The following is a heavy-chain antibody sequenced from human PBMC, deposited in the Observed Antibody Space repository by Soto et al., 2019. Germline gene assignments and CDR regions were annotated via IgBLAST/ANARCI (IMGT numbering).Heavy chain of an antibody. J-gene: IGHJ4*02. Sequence: PRGALRLSCAASGFTLSDYYMNWIRQAPGKGLEWVSYIRSSGHTNYADSVKGRFAISRDNAKNSLYLQMNSLRVEDTAVYYCARVDPGMDQWLAIDYWGQGTLVTVSS. CDR3: ARVDPGMDQWLAIDY. D-gene: IGHD6-19*01. CDR1: GFTLSDYY. V-gene: IGHV3-11*06. CDR2: IRSSGHT.